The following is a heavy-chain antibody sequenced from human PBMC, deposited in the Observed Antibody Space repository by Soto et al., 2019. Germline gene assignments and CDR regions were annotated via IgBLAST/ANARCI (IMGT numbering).Heavy chain of an antibody. CDR3: ARDSLPYSGYEALGY. V-gene: IGHV3-7*01. Sequence: PGGSLRLSCAASGFTFSSYAMSWVRQAPGKGLEWVANIKQDGSEKYYEDSVKGRFTISRDNAKNSLYLQMNSLRAEDTAVYYCARDSLPYSGYEALGYWGQGTLVTVSS. D-gene: IGHD5-12*01. J-gene: IGHJ4*02. CDR1: GFTFSSYA. CDR2: IKQDGSEK.